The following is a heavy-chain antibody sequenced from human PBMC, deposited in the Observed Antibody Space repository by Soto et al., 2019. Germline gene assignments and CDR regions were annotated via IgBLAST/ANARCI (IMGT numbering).Heavy chain of an antibody. CDR3: ARPILRYIYYYGMDV. D-gene: IGHD3-9*01. CDR2: IIPIFGTA. V-gene: IGHV1-69*13. Sequence: AASVKVSCKASGGTFSSYAISWVRQAPGQGLEWMGGIIPIFGTANYAQKFQGRVTITADESTSTAYMELSSLRSEDTAVYYCARPILRYIYYYGMDVCGPGTTVTVFS. CDR1: GGTFSSYA. J-gene: IGHJ6*02.